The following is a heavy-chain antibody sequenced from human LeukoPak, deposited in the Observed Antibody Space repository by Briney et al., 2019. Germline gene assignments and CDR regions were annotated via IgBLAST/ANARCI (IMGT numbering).Heavy chain of an antibody. CDR1: GGTFSSYT. Sequence: SVKVSCKASGGTFSSYTISWVRQAPGQGLEWMGRIIPILGIANYAQKFQGRVTITADKSTSTAYMQLSSLRSEDTAVYYCARVDYDILTGYHMGVWGKGTTVTVSS. J-gene: IGHJ6*03. CDR3: ARVDYDILTGYHMGV. D-gene: IGHD3-9*01. CDR2: IIPILGIA. V-gene: IGHV1-69*02.